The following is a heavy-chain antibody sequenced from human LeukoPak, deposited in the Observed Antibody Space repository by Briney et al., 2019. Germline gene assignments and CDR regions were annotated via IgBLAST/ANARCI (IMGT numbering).Heavy chain of an antibody. CDR3: ARPVIVATLDY. J-gene: IGHJ4*02. V-gene: IGHV4-39*01. Sequence: SETLSLTCTVSGGSITSSSYYWAWIRQPPGKGLEWIGSFYYGGTTFYNPSLKSRVTISADTSKNQFSLKLTSVTAADTAVYYCARPVIVATLDYWGQGILVTVSS. CDR2: FYYGGTT. D-gene: IGHD5-12*01. CDR1: GGSITSSSYY.